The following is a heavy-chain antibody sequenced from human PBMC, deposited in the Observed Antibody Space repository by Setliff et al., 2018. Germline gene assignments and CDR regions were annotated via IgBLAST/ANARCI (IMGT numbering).Heavy chain of an antibody. J-gene: IGHJ4*02. D-gene: IGHD3-10*01. CDR2: VTIYNGNT. V-gene: IGHV1-18*01. Sequence: ASVKVSCKASGYPFNNYGVAWVRQAPGQGLDWMGWVTIYNGNTKYAQNLQGRLTLTTDRSTSTVYMELGSLTTDDTAIYYCARVESMVRGKNILRHFDYWGQGTQVTVSS. CDR1: GYPFNNYG. CDR3: ARVESMVRGKNILRHFDY.